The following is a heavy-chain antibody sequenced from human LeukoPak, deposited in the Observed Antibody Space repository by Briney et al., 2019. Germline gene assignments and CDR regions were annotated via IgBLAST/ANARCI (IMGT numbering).Heavy chain of an antibody. Sequence: GASVKVSCKSSGYTFRDYFLHWVRQAPGQGLEWMGWINPNSGGTKYAQKFQGRVTMTRDTSINTAYMELSSLRSDDTAVYYCAAPIIHHAYFFYYWGQGTQVTVSS. CDR3: AAPIIHHAYFFYY. CDR1: GYTFRDYF. D-gene: IGHD2-21*01. V-gene: IGHV1-2*02. CDR2: INPNSGGT. J-gene: IGHJ4*02.